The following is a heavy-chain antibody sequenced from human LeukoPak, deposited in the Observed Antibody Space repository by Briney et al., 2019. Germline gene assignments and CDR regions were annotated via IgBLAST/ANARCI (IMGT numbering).Heavy chain of an antibody. CDR1: GFTFSSYS. J-gene: IGHJ4*02. CDR2: ISSSSSYI. CDR3: ARASYCGGDCYGEIDY. D-gene: IGHD2-21*02. Sequence: GGSLRLSCAASGFTFSSYSMNWVRQAPGKGLEWVSSISSSSSYIYYADSVKGRFTISRDNAKNSLYLQTNSLRAEDTAVYYCARASYCGGDCYGEIDYWGQGTLVTVSS. V-gene: IGHV3-21*01.